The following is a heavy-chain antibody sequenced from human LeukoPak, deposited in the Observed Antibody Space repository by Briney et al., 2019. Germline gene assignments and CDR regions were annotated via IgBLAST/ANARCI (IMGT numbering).Heavy chain of an antibody. CDR1: GFTLDDYG. Sequence: GGSLRLSCVASGFTLDDYGMRWARQVRGKGLVWVSRINSDGTSTNFTDSVKGRFTMSRDNAKNTVYLQMSSLRVEDTAVYDCARDGPWERVDFDYWGQGTLVTVSS. V-gene: IGHV3-74*01. D-gene: IGHD1-26*01. J-gene: IGHJ4*02. CDR3: ARDGPWERVDFDY. CDR2: INSDGTST.